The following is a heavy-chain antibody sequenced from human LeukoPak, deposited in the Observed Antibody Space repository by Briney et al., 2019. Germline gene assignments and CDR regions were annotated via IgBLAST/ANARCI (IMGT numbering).Heavy chain of an antibody. D-gene: IGHD3-16*01. CDR2: VSYRGDT. J-gene: IGHJ4*02. CDR1: GGSISGHF. CDR3: ARGGASSRYFGY. V-gene: IGHV4-59*11. Sequence: SETLSLTCTVSGGSISGHFCSWIRQPPGKVLDWIGFVSYRGDTNYNPSFNGRVTISLDTSKSQFSLNLNSVTAADTAVYFCARGGASSRYFGYWGQGTLVTVSS.